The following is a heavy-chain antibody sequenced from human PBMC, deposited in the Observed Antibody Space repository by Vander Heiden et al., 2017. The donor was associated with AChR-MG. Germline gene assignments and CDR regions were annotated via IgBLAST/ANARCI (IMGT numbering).Heavy chain of an antibody. V-gene: IGHV4-28*01. CDR2: IYYSGTT. J-gene: IGHJ4*02. Sequence: QVQLQESGSGLVKPSDTLSLTSAVSGYSMSSDNWWGWIRQPPGKGLEWIGHIYYSGTTNYNPSLKSRVSMSVDTSKNQFSLKLSSVTAVDTAVYYCARNFGDYWVQGTLVTVSS. CDR3: ARNFGDY. D-gene: IGHD3-3*01. CDR1: GYSMSSDNW.